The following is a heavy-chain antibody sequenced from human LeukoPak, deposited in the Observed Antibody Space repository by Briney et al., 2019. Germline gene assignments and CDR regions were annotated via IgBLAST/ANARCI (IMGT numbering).Heavy chain of an antibody. CDR2: IYYSGGT. V-gene: IGHV4-59*01. Sequence: SETLSLTCTVSGGSISNYYWGWIRQPPGKGLEWIGYIYYSGGTNYNPSLKSRVIISVDTSKNQFSLKLSSVAAADTAVYYCARDYGDYFDYWGQGTLVTVSS. J-gene: IGHJ4*02. D-gene: IGHD4-17*01. CDR3: ARDYGDYFDY. CDR1: GGSISNYY.